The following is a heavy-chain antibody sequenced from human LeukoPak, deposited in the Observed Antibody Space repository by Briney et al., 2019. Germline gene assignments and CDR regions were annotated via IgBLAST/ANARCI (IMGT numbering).Heavy chain of an antibody. J-gene: IGHJ4*02. Sequence: GGSLRLSCAASGFTFSSYGRQWVRQAPGKGLEWVAFIRYGGSNKHYADSVKGRFSSSVDNSKDMLDLQINRHSPEDTAVYPSATVLEDYGDYGVVDYWGQGTLVPVSS. V-gene: IGHV3-30*02. D-gene: IGHD4-17*01. CDR3: ATVLEDYGDYGVVDY. CDR2: IRYGGSNK. CDR1: GFTFSSYG.